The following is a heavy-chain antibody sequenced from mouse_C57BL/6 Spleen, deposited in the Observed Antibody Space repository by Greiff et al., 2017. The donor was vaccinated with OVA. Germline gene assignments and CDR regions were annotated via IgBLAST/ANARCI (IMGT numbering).Heavy chain of an antibody. V-gene: IGHV1-82*01. CDR1: GYAFSSSW. CDR2: IYPGDGDT. J-gene: IGHJ4*01. Sequence: VQLQQSGPELVKPGASVKISCKASGYAFSSSWMNWVKQRPGQGLEWIGRIYPGDGDTNYNGKFKGKATLTADKSSSTAYMQLSSLTSEDSAVYFCARGFDYYGSSYYAKDDWGQGTSVTVSS. D-gene: IGHD1-1*01. CDR3: ARGFDYYGSSYYAKDD.